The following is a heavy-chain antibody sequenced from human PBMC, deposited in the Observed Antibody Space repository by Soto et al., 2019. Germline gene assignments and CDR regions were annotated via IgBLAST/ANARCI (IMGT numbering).Heavy chain of an antibody. V-gene: IGHV1-69*12. CDR2: IIPIFGTA. CDR3: ARVTGPSSGYYPYWFDP. CDR1: GGTFSSYA. J-gene: IGHJ5*02. D-gene: IGHD3-22*01. Sequence: QVQLVQSGAEVKKPGSSVKVSCKASGGTFSSYAITWVRQAPGQGLEWMGGIIPIFGTANYAQKFQARVTITADESTSTGSMELCRLRSEDTAVYYCARVTGPSSGYYPYWFDPWGQGTLVTVSS.